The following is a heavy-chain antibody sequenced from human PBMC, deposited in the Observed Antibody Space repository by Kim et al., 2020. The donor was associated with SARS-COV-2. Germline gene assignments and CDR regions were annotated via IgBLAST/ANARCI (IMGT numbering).Heavy chain of an antibody. D-gene: IGHD6-13*01. CDR2: IWYDGSNK. V-gene: IGHV3-33*01. CDR3: ARDSTGFAGPFNP. CDR1: GFTFSSYG. Sequence: GGSLRLSCAASGFTFSSYGMHWVRQAPGKGLEWVAVIWYDGSNKYYADSVKGRFTISRDNSKNTLYLQMNSLRAEDTAVYYCARDSTGFAGPFNPWGQGTLVTVSS. J-gene: IGHJ5*02.